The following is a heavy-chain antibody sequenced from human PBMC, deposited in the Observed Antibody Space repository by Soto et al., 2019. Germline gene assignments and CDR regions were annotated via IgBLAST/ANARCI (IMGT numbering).Heavy chain of an antibody. V-gene: IGHV3-30*18. Sequence: QVQLVESGGGVVQPGRSLRLSCAASVFTFSSYDMHWVRQAPGKGLEWVAVISYDGSNKYYADSVKGRFTISRDNSKNTLYLQMNSLRAEDTAVYYCAKDGVGAKRGYFDYWGQGTLVTVSS. CDR3: AKDGVGAKRGYFDY. CDR1: VFTFSSYD. D-gene: IGHD1-26*01. J-gene: IGHJ4*02. CDR2: ISYDGSNK.